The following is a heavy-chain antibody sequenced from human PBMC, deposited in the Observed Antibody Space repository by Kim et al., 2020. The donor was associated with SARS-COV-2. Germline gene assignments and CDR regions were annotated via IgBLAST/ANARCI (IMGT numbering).Heavy chain of an antibody. CDR3: ARAGSSWYFFDY. J-gene: IGHJ4*02. CDR2: INHSGST. Sequence: SETLSLTCAVYGGSFSGYYWSWIRQPPGKGLEWIGEINHSGSTNYNPSLKSRVTISVDTSKNQFSLKLSSVTAADTAVYYCARAGSSWYFFDYWGQGTLV. D-gene: IGHD6-13*01. V-gene: IGHV4-34*01. CDR1: GGSFSGYY.